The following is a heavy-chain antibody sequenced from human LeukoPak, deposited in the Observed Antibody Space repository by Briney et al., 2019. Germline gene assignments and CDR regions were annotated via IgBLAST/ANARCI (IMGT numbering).Heavy chain of an antibody. CDR1: GFTFSSYA. CDR3: ARGPMVVITLDDAFDI. D-gene: IGHD3-22*01. V-gene: IGHV3-23*01. J-gene: IGHJ3*02. Sequence: PGGSLRLSCAASGFTFSSYAMSWVRQAPGKGLEWVSSISGSGGNTYYADSVKGRFTISRDNSKNTLYLQMNSLRAEDTAVYYCARGPMVVITLDDAFDIWGQGTMVTVSS. CDR2: ISGSGGNT.